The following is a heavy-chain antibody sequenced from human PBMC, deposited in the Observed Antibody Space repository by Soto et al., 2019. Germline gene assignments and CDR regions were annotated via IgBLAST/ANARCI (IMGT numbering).Heavy chain of an antibody. CDR3: ASLIAVAGTREYNWFDP. CDR1: GGSISSYY. J-gene: IGHJ5*02. CDR2: IYYSGST. D-gene: IGHD6-19*01. Sequence: QVQLQESGPGLVKPSETLSLTCTVSGGSISSYYWSWIRQPPGKGLEWIGYIYYSGSTNYNPSLKSRVTISVDTSKNQFSLKLSSVTAADTAVYYCASLIAVAGTREYNWFDPWGQGTLVTVSS. V-gene: IGHV4-59*01.